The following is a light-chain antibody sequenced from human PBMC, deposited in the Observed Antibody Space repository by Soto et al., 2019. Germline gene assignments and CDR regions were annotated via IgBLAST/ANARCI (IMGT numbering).Light chain of an antibody. CDR2: RND. Sequence: QSVLTQPPSASGTPGQRVTISCSGSSSNIGSNYVYWYQQLPGTAPKLLISRNDQRPSGVPDRFSGSKSGTSASLAISGLRSDDEADYYCAAWDDSLSGVLFGGGTQLTVL. CDR1: SSNIGSNY. CDR3: AAWDDSLSGVL. V-gene: IGLV1-47*01. J-gene: IGLJ2*01.